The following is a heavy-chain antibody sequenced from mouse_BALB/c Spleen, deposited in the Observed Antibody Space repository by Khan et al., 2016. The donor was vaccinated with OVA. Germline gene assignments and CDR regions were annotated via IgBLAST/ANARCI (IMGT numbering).Heavy chain of an antibody. CDR1: GYTFTDYA. D-gene: IGHD2-3*01. Sequence: VQLQESGPELVRPGVSVKISCKGSGYTFTDYAMHWVKQSHAKSLEWIGLISIYSGNTNYKQKFKGKATMTVDKSSSTAYLELARLTSEDSAIYYCTRPAYDGYYGYWGQGTTLTVSS. J-gene: IGHJ2*01. CDR2: ISIYSGNT. CDR3: TRPAYDGYYGY. V-gene: IGHV1S137*01.